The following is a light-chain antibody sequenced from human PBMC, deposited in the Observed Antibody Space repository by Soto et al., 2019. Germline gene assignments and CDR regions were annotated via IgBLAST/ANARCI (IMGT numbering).Light chain of an antibody. V-gene: IGKV1-12*01. CDR1: QGIRSW. J-gene: IGKJ2*01. CDR3: QLTNVFPFT. Sequence: DIQMTQSPSSVSSSVGDRVTITCRASQGIRSWLAWYQQKPGKAPKLLIYAASRLQSGVPSRFSGGGSGTDFSLPICSLQHEDFATDYCQLTNVFPFTFVLGTNLEI. CDR2: AAS.